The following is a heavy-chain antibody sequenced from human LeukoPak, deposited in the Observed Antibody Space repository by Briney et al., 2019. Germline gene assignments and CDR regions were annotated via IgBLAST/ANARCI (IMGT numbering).Heavy chain of an antibody. CDR2: IYYSGST. CDR3: ARVTHGYDFWSGYLHYFDY. D-gene: IGHD3-3*01. J-gene: IGHJ4*02. V-gene: IGHV4-30-4*08. CDR1: GGSISSGDYY. Sequence: PSQTLSLTCTVSGGSISSGDYYWRWIRQPPGKGLEWIGYIYYSGSTYYNPSLKSRVTISVDTSKNQFSLKLSSVTAADTAVYYCARVTHGYDFWSGYLHYFDYWGQGTLVTVSS.